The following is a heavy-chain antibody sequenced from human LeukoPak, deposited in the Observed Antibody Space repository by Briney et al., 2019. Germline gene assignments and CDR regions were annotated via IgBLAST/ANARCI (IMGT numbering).Heavy chain of an antibody. V-gene: IGHV1-69*04. Sequence: ASVNVSCKASGGNFSSYAISWVRQAAGQGLEWMGRIIPILGIANYAQKFQGRVTITADKSTSTAYMELSSLRSEDTAVYYCARDLRGGSDYARVDYWGQGTLVTVSS. J-gene: IGHJ4*02. CDR2: IIPILGIA. D-gene: IGHD4-17*01. CDR3: ARDLRGGSDYARVDY. CDR1: GGNFSSYA.